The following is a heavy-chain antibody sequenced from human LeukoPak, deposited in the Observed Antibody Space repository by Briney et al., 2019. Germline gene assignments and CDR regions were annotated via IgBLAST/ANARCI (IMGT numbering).Heavy chain of an antibody. J-gene: IGHJ4*02. CDR1: GYTFTGYY. CDR2: INPKSGDT. CDR3: ARRGPHFDY. Sequence: ASVKVSCKASGYTFTGYYMHWVLQATGSGLEWMGWINPKSGDTNYAPNVQGRVTMTRDTSISTVYMELSRLRSDDTAVYYCARRGPHFDYWGQGTLVTVSS. D-gene: IGHD3-10*01. V-gene: IGHV1-2*02.